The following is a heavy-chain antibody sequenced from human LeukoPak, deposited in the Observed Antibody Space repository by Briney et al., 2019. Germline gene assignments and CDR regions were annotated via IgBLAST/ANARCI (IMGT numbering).Heavy chain of an antibody. CDR3: AKEAIPSGTYRGAFDI. CDR1: GFTFSSYA. J-gene: IGHJ3*02. V-gene: IGHV3-NL1*01. CDR2: IYSGGTI. D-gene: IGHD1-26*01. Sequence: GGSLRLSCAASGFTFSSYAMHWVRQAPGKGLEWVAVIYSGGTIYYADSVKGRFTISRDNSKNTLYFQMNSLRAEDTAVYYCAKEAIPSGTYRGAFDIWGQGTMVTVSS.